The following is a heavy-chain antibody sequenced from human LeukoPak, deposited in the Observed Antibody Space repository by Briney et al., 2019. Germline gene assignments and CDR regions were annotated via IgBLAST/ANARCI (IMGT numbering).Heavy chain of an antibody. CDR2: ISGSSDNT. CDR3: AKWGDYDVLTGYYVSDF. D-gene: IGHD3-9*01. CDR1: GFIFSNYA. J-gene: IGHJ4*02. V-gene: IGHV3-23*01. Sequence: GASLRLSCAASGFIFSNYAMYWVRQAPGEGLEWVSAISGSSDNTYYADSVKGRFTLSRDSSKNTLYLQMNSLRADDTAVYYCAKWGDYDVLTGYYVSDFWGQGTLVTVSS.